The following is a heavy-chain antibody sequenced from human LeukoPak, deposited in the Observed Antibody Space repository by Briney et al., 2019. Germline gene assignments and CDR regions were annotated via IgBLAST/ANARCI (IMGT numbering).Heavy chain of an antibody. D-gene: IGHD3-3*01. Sequence: PSETLSLTCTVSGGSISSGSYYWNWIRQPAGKGLECIGRIYTSGSTNYNPSHKGRVTISVDTSKNQFSLKLSSVTAADTAVYYCSRDWSGSYFDYWGQGTLVTVSS. J-gene: IGHJ4*02. CDR1: GGSISSGSYY. CDR3: SRDWSGSYFDY. CDR2: IYTSGST. V-gene: IGHV4-61*02.